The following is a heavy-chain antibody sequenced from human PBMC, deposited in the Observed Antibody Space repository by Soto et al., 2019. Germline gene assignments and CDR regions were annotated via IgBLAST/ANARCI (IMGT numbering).Heavy chain of an antibody. CDR1: GVTFTNYA. V-gene: IGHV3-23*01. D-gene: IGHD3-10*01. Sequence: EVQLLESGGGLVQPGGSLRLSCAASGVTFTNYAMSWVRQAPGKGLEWVATISAIGGSTYHADSVKGRFTIARDNSKNTMCMQMNSLRDEDTAAYYCTIDIRGSASYYVDGMDGWGQGTTVTVS. J-gene: IGHJ6*01. CDR2: ISAIGGST. CDR3: TIDIRGSASYYVDGMDG.